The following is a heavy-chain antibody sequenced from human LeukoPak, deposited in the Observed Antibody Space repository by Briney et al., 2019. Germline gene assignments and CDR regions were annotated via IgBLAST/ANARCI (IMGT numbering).Heavy chain of an antibody. CDR2: ISWNSGSI. D-gene: IGHD6-6*01. Sequence: RAGGSLRLSCAASGFTFDDYAMHWVRQAPGKGLEWVSGISWNSGSIGYADSVKGRFTISRDNAKNSLYLQMNSLRAEDTALYYCARGSSSEERGEDYWGQGTLVTVSS. V-gene: IGHV3-9*01. CDR1: GFTFDDYA. CDR3: ARGSSSEERGEDY. J-gene: IGHJ4*02.